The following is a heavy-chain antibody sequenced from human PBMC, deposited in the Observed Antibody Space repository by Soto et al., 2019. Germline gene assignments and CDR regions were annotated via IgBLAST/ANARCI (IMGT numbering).Heavy chain of an antibody. D-gene: IGHD3-10*01. CDR3: ARAQFYSGSGNYNNLMFDA. CDR2: MYHSGTF. Sequence: SETLSLTCTVSGGSISSSGYYWSWIRQPPGGGLEWIGYMYHSGTFLKSPSLKTRLTMSLDMSKNQFSLTLNSMTAADTAVYYCARAQFYSGSGNYNNLMFDAWGQGIQVTVSS. J-gene: IGHJ5*02. V-gene: IGHV4-30-2*01. CDR1: GGSISSSGYY.